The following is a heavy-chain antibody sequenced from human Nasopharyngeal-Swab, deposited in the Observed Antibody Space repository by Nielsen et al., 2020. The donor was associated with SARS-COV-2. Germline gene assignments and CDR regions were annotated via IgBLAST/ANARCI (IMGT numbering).Heavy chain of an antibody. CDR1: GFTFSYYW. CDR3: ARQGFVLYFDY. Sequence: GESLKISCAASGFTFSYYWMSWVRQAPGKGLEWVSVIYSGGSTHYADSVKGRFTISRDNSKNTLYLQMNSLRAEDTAVYYCARQGFVLYFDYWGQGTLVTVSS. V-gene: IGHV3-66*02. J-gene: IGHJ4*02. CDR2: IYSGGST. D-gene: IGHD2-8*01.